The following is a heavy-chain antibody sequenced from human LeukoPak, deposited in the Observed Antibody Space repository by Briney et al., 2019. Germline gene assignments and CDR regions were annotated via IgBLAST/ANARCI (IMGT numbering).Heavy chain of an antibody. CDR1: GFTFSSYS. CDR3: ASPDIVATAGLNYYYYYMDV. CDR2: ISSSSSYI. V-gene: IGHV3-21*01. Sequence: SGGSLRLSCAASGFTFSSYSMNWVRQAPGKGLEWVSSISSSSSYIYYADSVKGRFTISRDNAKNSLYLQMNSLRAEDTAVYYCASPDIVATAGLNYYYYYMDVWGKGTTVTVSS. J-gene: IGHJ6*03. D-gene: IGHD5-12*01.